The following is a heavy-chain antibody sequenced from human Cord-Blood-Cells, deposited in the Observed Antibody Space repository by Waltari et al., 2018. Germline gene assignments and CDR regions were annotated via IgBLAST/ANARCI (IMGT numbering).Heavy chain of an antibody. Sequence: QVQLQESGPGLVKPSETLSLPCTVPGGPISSYYWSWIRQPPGKGLEWIGYIYYSGSTNYNPSLKSRVTISVDTSKNQFSLKLSSVTAADTAVYYCARQRVVGATRGYFDYWGQGTLVTVSS. CDR2: IYYSGST. J-gene: IGHJ4*02. CDR3: ARQRVVGATRGYFDY. D-gene: IGHD1-26*01. CDR1: GGPISSYY. V-gene: IGHV4-59*01.